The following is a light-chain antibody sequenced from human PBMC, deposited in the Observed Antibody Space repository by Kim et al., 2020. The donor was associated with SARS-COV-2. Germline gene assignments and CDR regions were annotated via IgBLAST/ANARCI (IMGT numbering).Light chain of an antibody. Sequence: DIQMTQSPSSLSASVGDRVTITCQASQDISNYLNWYQQKPGKAPKLLIYDASNLETGVPSRFSGSGSGTDFTFTISSLQPEDIATYYCHQYDNLPTSGQGSQLEI. CDR3: HQYDNLPT. CDR2: DAS. V-gene: IGKV1-33*01. J-gene: IGKJ2*01. CDR1: QDISNY.